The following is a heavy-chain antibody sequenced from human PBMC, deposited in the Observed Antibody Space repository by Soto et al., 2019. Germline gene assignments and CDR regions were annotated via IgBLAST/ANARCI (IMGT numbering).Heavy chain of an antibody. D-gene: IGHD5-18*01. J-gene: IGHJ6*02. V-gene: IGHV4-4*02. Sequence: TLSLTCTVYICSIISTNWWSLVRKPQGKGLEWIGEIYHSGSTNYNPSLKSRVTISVDKSKNQFSLKLSSVTAADTAVYYCARESGYRYPYYYYGMDVWGQGTTVTVSS. CDR3: ARESGYRYPYYYYGMDV. CDR1: ICSIISTNW. CDR2: IYHSGST.